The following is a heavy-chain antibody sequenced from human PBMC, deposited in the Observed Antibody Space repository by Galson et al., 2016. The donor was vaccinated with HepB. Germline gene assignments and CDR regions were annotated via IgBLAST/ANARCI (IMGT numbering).Heavy chain of an antibody. CDR2: LWYDEVRD. D-gene: IGHD6-13*01. J-gene: IGHJ4*02. Sequence: SLRLSCATSGFTFSSYAMTWVRQAPGKGLEWLAVLWYDEVRDYYADSVKGRFTVSRDNSKNTLYLQMDNLRAEDTAVYFCARDPGSSTWKNYFDYWGQGTRVTVSS. CDR3: ARDPGSSTWKNYFDY. V-gene: IGHV3-33*08. CDR1: GFTFSSYA.